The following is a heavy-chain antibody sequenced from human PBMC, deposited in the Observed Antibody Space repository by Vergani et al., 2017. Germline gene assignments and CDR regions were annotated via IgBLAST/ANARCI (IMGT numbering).Heavy chain of an antibody. V-gene: IGHV4-34*01. D-gene: IGHD4-11*01. J-gene: IGHJ6*03. Sequence: QEKRKKGGGGLLKPSETLSLTCVVNGGSFTSYHWTWIRQSPGEGLEWVGDIDHTGRPDYNPSLKSRLTMSVDKSRNQFSLTLNSVTATDTAIYFCARVNTETNGHLYYYYYMDVWGQGTAVTVS. CDR1: GGSFTSYH. CDR2: IDHTGRP. CDR3: ARVNTETNGHLYYYYYMDV.